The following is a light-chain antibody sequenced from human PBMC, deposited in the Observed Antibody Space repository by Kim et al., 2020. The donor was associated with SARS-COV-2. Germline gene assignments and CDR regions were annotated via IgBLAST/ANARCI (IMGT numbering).Light chain of an antibody. Sequence: DIVLTQSPATLSLSPAERATLSCRASLSVSRQLAWYQHKPGQAPRLLIYDASNRATGIPARFSGSGSGTDFTLTISSLEPEDFAVYYCQQRTNWPRTFGQGTKVDIK. CDR1: LSVSRQ. CDR2: DAS. V-gene: IGKV3-11*01. J-gene: IGKJ1*01. CDR3: QQRTNWPRT.